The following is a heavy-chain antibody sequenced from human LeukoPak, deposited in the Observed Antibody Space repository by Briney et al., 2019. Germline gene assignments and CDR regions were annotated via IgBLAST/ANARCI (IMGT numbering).Heavy chain of an antibody. CDR1: GYTFTGYY. D-gene: IGHD5-18*01. J-gene: IGHJ5*02. CDR2: INPNSGGT. CDR3: ARVASSYGYWFDP. V-gene: IGHV1-2*02. Sequence: ASVKVSCKASGYTFTGYYMHWVRQAPGQGLEWMGWINPNSGGTNYAQKFQGRVTMTRDTSISTAYMELSRLRSDDTAVYYCARVASSYGYWFDPWGQGTLVTVSS.